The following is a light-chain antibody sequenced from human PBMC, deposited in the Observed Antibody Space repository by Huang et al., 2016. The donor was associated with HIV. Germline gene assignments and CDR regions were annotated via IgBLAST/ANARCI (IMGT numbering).Light chain of an antibody. Sequence: EIVMTQSPATLSVSPGERATLSCRASQSVSNTFAWYQQKPGPAPRLLIYRASTRATATPARFSGSGSGTEFTLTISSLQSEDFAVYFCQQYNSWPSFGGGTKVDI. CDR1: QSVSNT. CDR2: RAS. V-gene: IGKV3-15*01. J-gene: IGKJ4*01. CDR3: QQYNSWPS.